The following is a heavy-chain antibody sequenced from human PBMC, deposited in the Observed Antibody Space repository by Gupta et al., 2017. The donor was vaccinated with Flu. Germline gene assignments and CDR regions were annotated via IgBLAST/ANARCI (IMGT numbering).Heavy chain of an antibody. CDR3: ARRLATLSFLEY. CDR2: SGTT. V-gene: IGHV4-39*02. Sequence: SGTTYYNPSLKSRVSISVDTSKNHFSLHLSSVTAADTPVYFCARRLATLSFLEYCGQGILVTVSS. D-gene: IGHD5-12*01. J-gene: IGHJ4*02.